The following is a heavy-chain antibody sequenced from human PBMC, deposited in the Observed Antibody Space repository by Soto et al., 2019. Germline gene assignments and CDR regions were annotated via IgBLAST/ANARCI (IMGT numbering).Heavy chain of an antibody. V-gene: IGHV1-8*01. J-gene: IGHJ6*03. D-gene: IGHD5-12*01. CDR1: GYTFTSYD. CDR3: ARGPRYGGYVSYYYYMDV. Sequence: ASVKVSCKASGYTFTSYDINWVRQATGQGLEWMGWMNPNSGNTGYAQKFQGRVTMTRNTSISTAYMELSSLRSEDTAVYYCARGPRYGGYVSYYYYMDVWGKGTTVTVSS. CDR2: MNPNSGNT.